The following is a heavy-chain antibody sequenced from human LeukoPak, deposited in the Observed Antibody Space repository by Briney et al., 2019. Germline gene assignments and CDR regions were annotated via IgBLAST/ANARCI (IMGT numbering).Heavy chain of an antibody. V-gene: IGHV3-74*01. CDR3: ARGSPASV. Sequence: PGGSLRFSCAASAFTFSSYWMHWVRQAPGKGLVWVSRINADGRTTNYADSVKGRFTISRDNAENTLYLQMNSLRAEDTAVYYCARGSPASVWGQGALATVSS. J-gene: IGHJ4*02. D-gene: IGHD2-2*01. CDR1: AFTFSSYW. CDR2: INADGRTT.